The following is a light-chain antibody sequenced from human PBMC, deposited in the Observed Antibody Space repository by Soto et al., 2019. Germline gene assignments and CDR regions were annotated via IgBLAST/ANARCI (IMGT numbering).Light chain of an antibody. CDR3: QQRHMWPIT. CDR2: DAY. J-gene: IGKJ5*01. Sequence: EVVLTQSPVTLSLSPGERATLSCSASQSFRGLLAWYQQKPGQAPRLLIYDAYNRATGIPPRFSGSGSGTDFTLTISSLEPEDSAVYYCQQRHMWPITFGQGTRL. V-gene: IGKV3-11*01. CDR1: QSFRGL.